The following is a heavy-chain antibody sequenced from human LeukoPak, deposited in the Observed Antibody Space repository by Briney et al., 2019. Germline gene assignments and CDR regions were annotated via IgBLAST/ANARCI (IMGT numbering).Heavy chain of an antibody. CDR3: AREPDYGEREIDN. J-gene: IGHJ4*02. D-gene: IGHD4-17*01. CDR2: ISYDGSNK. V-gene: IGHV3-30-3*01. CDR1: GFTFSSYA. Sequence: PGRSLRLSCAASGFTFSSYAMHWVRQAPGKGLEWVAVISYDGSNKYYADSVKGRFTISRDNSRNTLYLQMNSLRAEDTAVYYCAREPDYGEREIDNWGQGTLVTVSS.